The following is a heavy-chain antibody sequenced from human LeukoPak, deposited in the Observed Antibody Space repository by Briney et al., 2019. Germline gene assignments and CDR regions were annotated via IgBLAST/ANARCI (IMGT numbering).Heavy chain of an antibody. D-gene: IGHD2-2*01. J-gene: IGHJ4*02. V-gene: IGHV1-69*02. CDR2: IIPILGIA. CDR1: GGTFSSYT. Sequence: GASVKVSCKASGGTFSSYTISWVRQAPGQGLEWMGRIIPILGIANYAQKFQGRVTITADKSTSTAYMELSSLRSEDTAVYYCASQPYCSSTSCLPDYWGQGTLVTVSS. CDR3: ASQPYCSSTSCLPDY.